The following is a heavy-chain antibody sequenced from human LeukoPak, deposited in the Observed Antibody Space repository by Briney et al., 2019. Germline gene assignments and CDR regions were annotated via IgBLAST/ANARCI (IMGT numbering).Heavy chain of an antibody. V-gene: IGHV3-74*01. J-gene: IGHJ4*02. CDR3: AREGPLDY. CDR2: INSDGSTT. Sequence: GGSLRLSCAASGFTFSSSWMHWVRQAPGKGLVWVSRINSDGSTTNYADSVKGRFTISRNNAKNSLYLQMNSLRAEDTAVYYCAREGPLDYWGQGTLVTVSS. CDR1: GFTFSSSW.